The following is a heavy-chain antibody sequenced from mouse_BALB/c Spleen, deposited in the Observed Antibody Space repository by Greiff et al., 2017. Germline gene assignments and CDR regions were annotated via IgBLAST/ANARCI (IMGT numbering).Heavy chain of an antibody. V-gene: IGHV1-5*01. Sequence: EVQLQQSGTVLARPGASVKMSCKASGYSFTSYWMHWVKQRPGQGLEWIGAIYPGNSDTSYNQKFKGKAKLTAVTSASTAYMELSSLTNEDSAVYYCTRWGKLPFDYWGQGTTLTVSS. CDR2: IYPGNSDT. J-gene: IGHJ2*01. CDR1: GYSFTSYW. D-gene: IGHD1-1*01. CDR3: TRWGKLPFDY.